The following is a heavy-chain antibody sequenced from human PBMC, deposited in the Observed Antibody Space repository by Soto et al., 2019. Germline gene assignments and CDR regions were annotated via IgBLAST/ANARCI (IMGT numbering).Heavy chain of an antibody. D-gene: IGHD3-3*01. J-gene: IGHJ4*02. CDR2: FDPEDGET. CDR3: ATSPIDFWSGYRDY. V-gene: IGHV1-24*01. Sequence: ASVKVSCKVSGYTLTELSMHWVRQAPGKGLEWMGGFDPEDGETIYAQKFKGRVTMTEDTSTDTAYMELSSLRSEDTAVYYCATSPIDFWSGYRDYWGQGTLVTVSS. CDR1: GYTLTELS.